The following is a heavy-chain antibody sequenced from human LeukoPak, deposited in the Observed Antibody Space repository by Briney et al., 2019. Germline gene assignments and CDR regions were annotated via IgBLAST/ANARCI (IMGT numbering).Heavy chain of an antibody. CDR2: INHSGST. CDR3: ARFSLGHYDFWSGYPKYYFDY. D-gene: IGHD3-3*01. Sequence: SETLSLTCAVSGGSFSGYYWSWIRQPPGKGLEWIGEINHSGSTNYNPSLKSRVTISVDTSKNQFSLKLSSVTAADTAVYYCARFSLGHYDFWSGYPKYYFDYWGQGTLVTVSS. J-gene: IGHJ4*02. CDR1: GGSFSGYY. V-gene: IGHV4-34*01.